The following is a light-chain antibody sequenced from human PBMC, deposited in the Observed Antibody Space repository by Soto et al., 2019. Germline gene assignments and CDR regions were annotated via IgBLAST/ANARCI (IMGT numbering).Light chain of an antibody. CDR2: GAS. V-gene: IGKV3-15*01. CDR3: QHYYNWPPLT. Sequence: EIVLTQSPGTLSLSPGERATLSCRASQSVTSSYLAWYQQKPGQAPRLLIFGASARVTGVPARFSGSGSGTEFTLTITSLQSEDFAVYYCQHYYNWPPLTFGGGTKVAI. CDR1: QSVTSSY. J-gene: IGKJ4*01.